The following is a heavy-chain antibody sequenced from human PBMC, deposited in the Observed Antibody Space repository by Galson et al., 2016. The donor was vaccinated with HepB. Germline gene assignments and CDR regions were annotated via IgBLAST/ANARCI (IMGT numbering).Heavy chain of an antibody. CDR3: ARVPPKGSGYYWYFDL. V-gene: IGHV1-69*13. CDR1: GGTFSSYA. Sequence: SVKVSCKASGGTFSSYAISWVRQAPGQGLEWMGGIIPIFGTANYAQKFQGRVTITADESTSTAYMELSSLRSEDTAVYYCARVPPKGSGYYWYFDLWGRGTLVTVSS. CDR2: IIPIFGTA. J-gene: IGHJ2*01. D-gene: IGHD3-22*01.